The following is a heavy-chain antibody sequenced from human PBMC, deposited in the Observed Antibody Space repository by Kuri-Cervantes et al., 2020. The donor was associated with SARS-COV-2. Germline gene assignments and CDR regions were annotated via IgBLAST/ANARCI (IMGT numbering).Heavy chain of an antibody. J-gene: IGHJ3*02. CDR2: INHSGSA. CDR3: ARGGDIVLMVYAIPLYGAFDI. D-gene: IGHD2-8*01. Sequence: SETLSLTCAVYGGSFSGFYWSWIRQAPGKGLEWIGEINHSGSANYSPSLKSRVTISVDTSKNQFSLRLSSVTAADTGVYYCARGGDIVLMVYAIPLYGAFDIWGQGTMVTVSS. V-gene: IGHV4-34*01. CDR1: GGSFSGFY.